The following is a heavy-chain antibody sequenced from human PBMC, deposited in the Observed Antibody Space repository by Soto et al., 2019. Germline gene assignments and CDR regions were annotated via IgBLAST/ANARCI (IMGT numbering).Heavy chain of an antibody. D-gene: IGHD6-13*01. J-gene: IGHJ4*02. Sequence: GGSLRLSCAASGFTFSSYAMHWVRQAPGKGLEWVAVISYDGSNKYYADSVKGRFTISRDNSKNTLYLQMNSLRAEDTAVYYCARDPSAAAPDYWGQGTLVTV. CDR2: ISYDGSNK. V-gene: IGHV3-30-3*01. CDR1: GFTFSSYA. CDR3: ARDPSAAAPDY.